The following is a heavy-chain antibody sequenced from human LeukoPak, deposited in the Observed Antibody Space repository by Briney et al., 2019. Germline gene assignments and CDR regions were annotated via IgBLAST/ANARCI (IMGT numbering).Heavy chain of an antibody. Sequence: GGSLRLSCAATGFSFNNYGMGWVRQAPGKGLEWVSGISSSGGSTYYADSVKGRFTISRDNSKNTLSLQMNSLRDEDTAVYYCARGTLSGTYSYWGQGTLVTVSS. CDR2: ISSSGGST. CDR1: GFSFNNYG. D-gene: IGHD1-26*01. V-gene: IGHV3-23*01. CDR3: ARGTLSGTYSY. J-gene: IGHJ4*02.